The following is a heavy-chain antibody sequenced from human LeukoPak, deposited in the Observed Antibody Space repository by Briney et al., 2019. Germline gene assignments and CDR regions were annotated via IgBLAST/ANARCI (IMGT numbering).Heavy chain of an antibody. CDR3: ARSYSNHLFGMDV. CDR1: GFTVSSYY. J-gene: IGHJ6*02. Sequence: GGSLRLSCAASGFTVSSYYMTWVRQAPGKGLEWVSVIYSGGNTYYADSVKCRVAISRDNSKNTVFLQVNRVRAEDTAVYYCARSYSNHLFGMDVWGQGTTVTVSS. V-gene: IGHV3-66*01. CDR2: IYSGGNT. D-gene: IGHD4-11*01.